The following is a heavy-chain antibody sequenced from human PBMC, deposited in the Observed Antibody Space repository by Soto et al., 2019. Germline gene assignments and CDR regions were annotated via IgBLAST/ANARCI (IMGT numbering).Heavy chain of an antibody. CDR3: AKHWGKPAPAEY. J-gene: IGHJ4*02. Sequence: EVHLLESGGGLVQPGGSLRLSCAGSGFNFNTYAMTCVRQAPGKGLEWVSMISDSGGSTYYSGSVKGRFTISRDDSKSPLYMQMNVLSGDDTAIYDCAKHWGKPAPAEYWCQRTLVTVSS. CDR2: ISDSGGST. CDR1: GFNFNTYA. D-gene: IGHD6-13*01. V-gene: IGHV3-23*01.